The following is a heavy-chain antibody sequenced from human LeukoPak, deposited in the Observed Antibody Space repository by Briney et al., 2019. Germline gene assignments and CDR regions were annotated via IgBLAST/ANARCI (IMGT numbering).Heavy chain of an antibody. D-gene: IGHD2-2*01. CDR3: ATGCSSTSCYASKGNWFDP. CDR2: GDPGDGET. CDR1: GYTFTDYY. Sequence: ASVKISCKASGYTFTDYYMHWVQQAPGKGLEWMGRGDPGDGETIYAEKFQGRVTITADTSTDTTYMELSSLRSEDTAVYYCATGCSSTSCYASKGNWFDPWGQGTPVTVSS. J-gene: IGHJ5*02. V-gene: IGHV1-69-2*01.